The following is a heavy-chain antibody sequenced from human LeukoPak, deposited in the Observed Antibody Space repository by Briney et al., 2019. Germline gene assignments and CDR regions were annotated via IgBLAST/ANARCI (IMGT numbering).Heavy chain of an antibody. D-gene: IGHD3-16*01. J-gene: IGHJ1*01. CDR2: ISSSSSSI. CDR3: ARHTDDLGYFQH. CDR1: GFTFNSYS. V-gene: IGHV3-48*02. Sequence: GGSLRLSCAASGFTFNSYSMTWVRQAPGKGLEWVAYISSSSSSIYYADSVRGRFTISRDNAKNSLYLEMNSLRDEDTAVYYCARHTDDLGYFQHWGQGTLVTVSS.